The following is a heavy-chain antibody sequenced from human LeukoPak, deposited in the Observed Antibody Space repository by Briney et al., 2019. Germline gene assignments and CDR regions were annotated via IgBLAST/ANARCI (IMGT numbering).Heavy chain of an antibody. Sequence: PGGSLRLSCAASGFTFSSYGMHWVRQAPGKGLEWVAVISYDGSNKYYADSVKGRFTISRDNSKNTLYLQMNSLRAEDTAVYYCVKDSPYCSGGSCYSGFDPWGQGTLVTVSS. CDR2: ISYDGSNK. J-gene: IGHJ5*02. D-gene: IGHD2-15*01. V-gene: IGHV3-30*18. CDR3: VKDSPYCSGGSCYSGFDP. CDR1: GFTFSSYG.